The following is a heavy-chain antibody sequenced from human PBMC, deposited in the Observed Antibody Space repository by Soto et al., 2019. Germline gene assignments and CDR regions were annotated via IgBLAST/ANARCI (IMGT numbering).Heavy chain of an antibody. J-gene: IGHJ4*02. CDR3: AKSPRGYKIDY. D-gene: IGHD2-2*02. CDR1: GFTFSRYG. V-gene: IGHV3-30*18. CDR2: ISYDGSNR. Sequence: GGSLRLSCAASGFTFSRYGIHWVRQAPGNDLEWVALISYDGSNRYYADSVRGRFTISRDNSKNTLYLQMSSLRPEDTAVYYCAKSPRGYKIDYWGQGTLVTVSS.